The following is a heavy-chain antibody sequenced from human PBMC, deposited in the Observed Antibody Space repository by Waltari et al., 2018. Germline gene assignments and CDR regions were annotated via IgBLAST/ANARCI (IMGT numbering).Heavy chain of an antibody. CDR2: ITKKATGYTT. CDR3: ADLGMGF. V-gene: IGHV3-72*01. Sequence: EVQLVESGGGLVQPGGSLRLSCAASGFTFSDFYMDWVRQAPGKGLAWVCRITKKATGYTTEYAASVKGRFTISRDDSRNSLYLQMNGLRTDDAAVYYCADLGMGFWGQGTLVTVSS. J-gene: IGHJ4*02. CDR1: GFTFSDFY. D-gene: IGHD3-16*01.